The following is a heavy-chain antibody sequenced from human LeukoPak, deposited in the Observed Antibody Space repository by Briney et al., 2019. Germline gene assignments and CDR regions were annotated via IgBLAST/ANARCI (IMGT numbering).Heavy chain of an antibody. CDR1: GFTFSSYS. Sequence: GGSLRLSXAASGFTFSSYSMNWVRQAPGKGLEWVSSISSSSSYIYYADSVKGRFTISRDNAKNSLYLQMNSLRAEDTAVYYCARWQAVVGFDYWGQGTLVTVSS. CDR2: ISSSSSYI. CDR3: ARWQAVVGFDY. J-gene: IGHJ4*02. V-gene: IGHV3-21*01. D-gene: IGHD6-19*01.